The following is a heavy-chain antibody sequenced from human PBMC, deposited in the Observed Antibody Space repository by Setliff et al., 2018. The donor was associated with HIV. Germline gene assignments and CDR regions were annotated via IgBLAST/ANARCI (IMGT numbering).Heavy chain of an antibody. V-gene: IGHV1-2*02. CDR2: INPNSGGT. D-gene: IGHD3-16*02. Sequence: ASVKVSCKASGYTFTGYYMHWVRQAPGQGLEWMGWINPNSGGTNYAQKFQGRVTMTRDTSISTAYMELGSLRSDDTAVYYCARVGGGGLRLGELSSYDAFDIWGQGTMVTVSS. CDR3: ARVGGGGLRLGELSSYDAFDI. J-gene: IGHJ3*02. CDR1: GYTFTGYY.